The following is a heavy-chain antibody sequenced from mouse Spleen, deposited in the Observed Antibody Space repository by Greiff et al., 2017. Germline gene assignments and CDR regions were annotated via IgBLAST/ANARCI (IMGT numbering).Heavy chain of an antibody. CDR3: VRSHYYGSSGDFDY. Sequence: VQVVESGPGLVAPSQSLSITCTVSGFSLTSYDISWIRQPPGKGLEWLGVIWTGGGTNYNSAFMSRLSISKDNSKSQVFLKMNSLQTDDTAIYYGVRSHYYGSSGDFDYWGQGTTLTVSS. CDR2: IWTGGGT. V-gene: IGHV2-9-2*01. CDR1: GFSLTSYD. D-gene: IGHD1-1*01. J-gene: IGHJ2*01.